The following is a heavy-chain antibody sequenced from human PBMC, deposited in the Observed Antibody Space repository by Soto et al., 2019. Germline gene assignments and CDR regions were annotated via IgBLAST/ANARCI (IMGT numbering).Heavy chain of an antibody. D-gene: IGHD3-10*01. J-gene: IGHJ5*02. CDR3: AKEADYYGSGSYLMT. CDR2: ISFEGSHK. Sequence: GGSLRLSCEASGFAIRNNAIHWVRQTPGKGLQWVAVISFEGSHKYYADSVKGRFTVSRDNPKNTVSLQMDSLRAEDTAVYYCAKEADYYGSGSYLMTWGQGTLVTVSS. V-gene: IGHV3-30-3*01. CDR1: GFAIRNNA.